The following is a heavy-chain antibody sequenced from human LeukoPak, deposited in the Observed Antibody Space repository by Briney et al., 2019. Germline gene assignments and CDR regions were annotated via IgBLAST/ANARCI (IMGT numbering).Heavy chain of an antibody. Sequence: ASVKVSCKASGYTFTGYYMHWVRQAPGQGLEWMGWINPNSGGTNYSHKFQGRVTMTRDTSISTAYLELRRLRSDDTAVYYCCGYGDYSNLFDFWGQGTLVTVSS. D-gene: IGHD4-17*01. CDR1: GYTFTGYY. J-gene: IGHJ4*02. CDR3: CGYGDYSNLFDF. V-gene: IGHV1-2*02. CDR2: INPNSGGT.